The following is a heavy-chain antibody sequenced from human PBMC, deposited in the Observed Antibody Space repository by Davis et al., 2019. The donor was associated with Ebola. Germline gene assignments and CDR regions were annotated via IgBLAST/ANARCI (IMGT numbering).Heavy chain of an antibody. V-gene: IGHV3-7*01. D-gene: IGHD3-22*01. J-gene: IGHJ4*02. Sequence: PGGLLRLVVCSTFCPLMRAVRRWVRQAPGKGLEWVANIKQDGSEKYYVDSVKGRFTISRDNAKNSLYLQMNSLRADDTAVYYCTRSGSDYWGQCTLV. CDR3: TRSGSDY. CDR2: IKQDGSEK. CDR1: FCPLMRAV.